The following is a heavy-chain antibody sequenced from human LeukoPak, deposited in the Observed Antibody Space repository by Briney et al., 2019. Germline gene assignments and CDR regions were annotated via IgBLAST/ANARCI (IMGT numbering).Heavy chain of an antibody. V-gene: IGHV3-30*18. D-gene: IGHD3-10*01. CDR3: AKLPGGSDAFDI. Sequence: GGSLRLSCAASGFTFSSYGMHWVRQAPGKGLEWVAVISYDGSNKYYADSVKGRFTISRDNSKNTLYLQMNSLRAEDTAAYYCAKLPGGSDAFDIWGQGTMVTVSS. CDR2: ISYDGSNK. J-gene: IGHJ3*02. CDR1: GFTFSSYG.